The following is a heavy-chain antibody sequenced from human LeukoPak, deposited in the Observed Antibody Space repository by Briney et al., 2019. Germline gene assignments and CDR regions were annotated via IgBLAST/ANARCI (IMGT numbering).Heavy chain of an antibody. CDR1: GFTFSTYN. D-gene: IGHD1-26*01. CDR3: ATSGTYACFDC. J-gene: IGHJ4*02. CDR2: ISRGGNTI. Sequence: GGSLRLSCSGSGFTFSTYNMNWVRRAPGKGLEWISYISRGGNTIYYAESVKGRFTISRDNAGSSLYLHMNNLRVEDTALYFCATSGTYACFDCWGQGTLVTVSS. V-gene: IGHV3-48*01.